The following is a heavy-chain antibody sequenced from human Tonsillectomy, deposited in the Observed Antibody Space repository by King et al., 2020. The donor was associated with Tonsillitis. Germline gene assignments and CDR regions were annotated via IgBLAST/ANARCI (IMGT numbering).Heavy chain of an antibody. CDR1: GFTFSIYS. CDR3: ATGRVGAFDI. J-gene: IGHJ3*02. Sequence: VQLVESGGGLVKPGGSLRLSCAASGFTFSIYSMNWVRQAPGKGLEWVSSISRSSSYIYYADSVKGRFTISRDNAKKSLYLHMNSLGAEDTAGYYCATGRVGAFDIWGQGTMVTVSS. V-gene: IGHV3-21*01. CDR2: ISRSSSYI. D-gene: IGHD1-26*01.